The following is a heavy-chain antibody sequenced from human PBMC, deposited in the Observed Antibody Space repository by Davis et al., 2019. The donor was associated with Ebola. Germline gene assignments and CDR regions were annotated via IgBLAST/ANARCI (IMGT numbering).Heavy chain of an antibody. D-gene: IGHD5-24*01. J-gene: IGHJ3*02. Sequence: SETLSLTCSVSGYSISSGYYWGWIRQPPGKGLEWIGNIYHGGSTYYNPSLKSRVTISVDTSKNQFSLKLSSVTAADTAVYYCARFEMATIEGDDAFDIWGQGTMVTVSS. CDR2: IYHGGST. CDR3: ARFEMATIEGDDAFDI. V-gene: IGHV4-38-2*02. CDR1: GYSISSGYY.